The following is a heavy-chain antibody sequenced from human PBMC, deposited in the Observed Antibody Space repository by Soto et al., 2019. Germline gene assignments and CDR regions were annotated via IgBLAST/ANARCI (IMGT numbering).Heavy chain of an antibody. CDR1: GFTFSSYD. CDR2: ILHDGGLT. Sequence: QVHLVESGGGVVQPGRALRLSCAASGFTFSSYDMHWVRQGPGKGLEWVAVILHDGGLTYYAASVQGRFIISRDNSKNILYLQINSLRAEDTAVYFCAKTFYDFWSGPPGFWGQGTLITVSS. D-gene: IGHD3-3*01. CDR3: AKTFYDFWSGPPGF. V-gene: IGHV3-30*18. J-gene: IGHJ4*02.